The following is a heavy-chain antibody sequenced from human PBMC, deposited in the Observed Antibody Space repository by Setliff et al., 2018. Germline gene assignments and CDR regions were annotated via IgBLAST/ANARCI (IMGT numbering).Heavy chain of an antibody. V-gene: IGHV3-48*01. Sequence: PGGSLRLSCAASGFTFSSYSMNWVRQAPGKGLEWVSYISGSGSTIYYADSVKGRFTISRDNAKTSLYLQMNSLRADDTAVYYCARLRAPGSHGLDPWGQGTLVTVPS. D-gene: IGHD3-10*01. CDR1: GFTFSSYS. J-gene: IGHJ5*02. CDR3: ARLRAPGSHGLDP. CDR2: ISGSGSTI.